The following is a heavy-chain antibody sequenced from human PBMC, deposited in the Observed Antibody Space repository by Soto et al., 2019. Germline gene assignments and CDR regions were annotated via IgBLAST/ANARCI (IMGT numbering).Heavy chain of an antibody. J-gene: IGHJ4*02. CDR1: GFTFMDYY. D-gene: IGHD4-17*01. CDR2: ISSSGRTI. Sequence: GGSLRLSCAASGFTFMDYYMSWIRQAPGKGLEWVSYISSSGRTIYYADSVKGRFTISRDNAKNSLFLQMNSLSAEDTAVYYCARDLSDYGDLDYWGQGTLVTVSS. V-gene: IGHV3-11*01. CDR3: ARDLSDYGDLDY.